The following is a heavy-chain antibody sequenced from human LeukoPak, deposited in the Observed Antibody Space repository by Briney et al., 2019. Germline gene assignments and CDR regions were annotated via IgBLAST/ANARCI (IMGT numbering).Heavy chain of an antibody. CDR2: ISYDGSNK. Sequence: GGSLRLSCAASGFTFSSYGMHWVRQAPGKGLEWVAVISYDGSNKYYADSVKGRFTISRDNSKNTLYLQMNSLRAEDTAVYYCAKGKPYYYDSSGPFDYWGQGTLVTVSS. V-gene: IGHV3-30*18. CDR1: GFTFSSYG. D-gene: IGHD3-22*01. CDR3: AKGKPYYYDSSGPFDY. J-gene: IGHJ4*02.